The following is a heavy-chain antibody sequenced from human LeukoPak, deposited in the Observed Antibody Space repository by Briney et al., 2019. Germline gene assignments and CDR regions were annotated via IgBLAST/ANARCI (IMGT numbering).Heavy chain of an antibody. D-gene: IGHD6-6*01. CDR3: ARDVRDLYYYMDV. Sequence: PSETLSLTCTVSAGSISTYYWNWIRQPPGKGLEWIGYIYYSGRTNYNPSLMSRVTISLDTSKKQVSLKLRSVTAADTAVYYCARDVRDLYYYMDVWGKGTTVTVSS. J-gene: IGHJ6*03. CDR1: AGSISTYY. CDR2: IYYSGRT. V-gene: IGHV4-59*01.